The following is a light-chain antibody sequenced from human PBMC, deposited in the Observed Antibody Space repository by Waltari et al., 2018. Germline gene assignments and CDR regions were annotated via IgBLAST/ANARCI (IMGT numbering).Light chain of an antibody. J-gene: IGLJ2*01. CDR3: YSYAGAPRV. Sequence: QSALTQPASVSGSPGQSITIPCSGTSSDVWIDDLVSWYQQHPGKAPKLVIYEVSKRPSGISDRFSGSKSGNTASLTISGLQAEDEADYYCYSYAGAPRVFGGGTKVTVL. CDR2: EVS. V-gene: IGLV2-23*02. CDR1: SSDVWIDDL.